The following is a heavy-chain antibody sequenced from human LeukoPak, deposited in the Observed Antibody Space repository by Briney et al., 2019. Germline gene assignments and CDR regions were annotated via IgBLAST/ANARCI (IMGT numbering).Heavy chain of an antibody. CDR2: ISGSGGST. CDR3: AKAPVLDDSRGYAFDI. V-gene: IGHV3-23*01. Sequence: PGGSLRLSCAASGFTFSSYAMSWVRQAPGKGLEWVSAISGSGGSTYYADSVKGRFTISRDNSKNTLYLQMNSLRAEDTAVYYCAKAPVLDDSRGYAFDIWGQGTMVTVSS. CDR1: GFTFSSYA. D-gene: IGHD3-22*01. J-gene: IGHJ3*02.